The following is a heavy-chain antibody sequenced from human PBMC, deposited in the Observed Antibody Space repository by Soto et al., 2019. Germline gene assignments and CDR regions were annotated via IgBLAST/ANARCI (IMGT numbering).Heavy chain of an antibody. CDR3: SGSGYCSSTSCHGNWFDP. CDR2: ISYDGSNK. D-gene: IGHD2-2*01. CDR1: GFTFSSYA. V-gene: IGHV3-30-3*01. Sequence: GGSLRLSCAASGFTFSSYAMHWVRQAPGKGLEWVAVISYDGSNKYYADSVKGRFTISRDNSKNTLYLQMNSLRAEDTAVYYCSGSGYCSSTSCHGNWFDP. J-gene: IGHJ5*02.